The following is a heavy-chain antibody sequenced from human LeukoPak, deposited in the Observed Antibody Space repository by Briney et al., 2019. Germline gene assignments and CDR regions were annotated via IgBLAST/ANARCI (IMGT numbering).Heavy chain of an antibody. CDR1: GFTFSNYA. CDR3: AKDLGSSGWYIDY. V-gene: IGHV3-23*01. D-gene: IGHD6-19*01. Sequence: GGSLRLSCAASGFTFSNYAMSWVRQAPGKGLEWVSAISGSGGSTYYVDSVKGRFTISRDNSKNTLYLQMNSLRAEDTAVYYCAKDLGSSGWYIDYWGQGTLVTVSS. J-gene: IGHJ4*02. CDR2: ISGSGGST.